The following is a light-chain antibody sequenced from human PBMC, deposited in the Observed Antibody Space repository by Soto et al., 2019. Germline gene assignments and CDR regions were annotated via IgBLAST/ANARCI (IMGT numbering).Light chain of an antibody. CDR1: QGIGNW. CDR3: QQANSFLAIT. V-gene: IGKV1-12*01. Sequence: DIQMTQSPSSVSASVGDRVTITCRASQGIGNWLAWYQQKPGKAPKLLISAASTLQSGVPSRFSGSGAGTDFSITISSLQPEDFATYYCQQANSFLAITFGQGTRLEIK. J-gene: IGKJ5*01. CDR2: AAS.